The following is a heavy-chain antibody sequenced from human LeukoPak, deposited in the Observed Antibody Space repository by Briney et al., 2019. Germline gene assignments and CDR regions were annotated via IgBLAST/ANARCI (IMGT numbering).Heavy chain of an antibody. CDR1: GFTFSSYA. V-gene: IGHV3-23*01. J-gene: IGHJ4*02. CDR3: AKGLLAYCGGDCYFDY. CDR2: ISGSGGST. D-gene: IGHD2-21*02. Sequence: GGSLRLSRAASGFTFSSYAMSWVRQAPGKGLEWVSAISGSGGSTYYADSVKGRFTISRDNSKNTLYLQMNSLRAEDTAVYYCAKGLLAYCGGDCYFDYWGQGTLVTVSS.